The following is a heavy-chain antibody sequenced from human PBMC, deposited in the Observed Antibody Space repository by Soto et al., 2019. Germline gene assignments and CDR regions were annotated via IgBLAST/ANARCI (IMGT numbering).Heavy chain of an antibody. V-gene: IGHV3-9*01. Sequence: VQLVESGGGLVQPGRSLRLSCAASGFTFDEYAMHWVRQAPGKGLEWVSGIFSNSASVGYADSLKGRFTISRDNAKNSLYLQMNSLRAEDTAVYYCAKAGGDFWSGSLYYFDSWGQGTLVTVSS. J-gene: IGHJ4*02. CDR1: GFTFDEYA. D-gene: IGHD3-3*01. CDR3: AKAGGDFWSGSLYYFDS. CDR2: IFSNSASV.